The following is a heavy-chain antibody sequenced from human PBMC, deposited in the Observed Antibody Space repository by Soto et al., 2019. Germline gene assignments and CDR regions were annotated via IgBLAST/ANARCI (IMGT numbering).Heavy chain of an antibody. D-gene: IGHD6-19*01. CDR2: INPNSGGT. V-gene: IGHV1-2*02. J-gene: IGHJ5*02. Sequence: WASVKVSCKASGYTFTDYYFHWVRQAPGQGLEWMGWINPNSGGTKVAQKFQDRVTMTRDTSISTAYMELIMLTSDDTAVYYCARVAETGNWFDPWGPGTLVTVSS. CDR1: GYTFTDYY. CDR3: ARVAETGNWFDP.